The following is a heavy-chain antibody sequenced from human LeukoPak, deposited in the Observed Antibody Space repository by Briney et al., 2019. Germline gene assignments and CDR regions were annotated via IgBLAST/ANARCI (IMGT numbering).Heavy chain of an antibody. CDR3: ARDRELGY. Sequence: SETLSLTCTVSGGSISSYYWSWIRQPPGKGLEWIGYIYYSGSTNYNPSLKSRVTISVDTSKNQFSLKLSSVTAADTAVYYCARDRELGYWGQGALVTVSS. V-gene: IGHV4-59*01. CDR2: IYYSGST. CDR1: GGSISSYY. J-gene: IGHJ4*02. D-gene: IGHD3-10*01.